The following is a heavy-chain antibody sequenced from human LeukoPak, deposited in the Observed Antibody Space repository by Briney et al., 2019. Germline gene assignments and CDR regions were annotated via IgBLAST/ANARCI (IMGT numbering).Heavy chain of an antibody. D-gene: IGHD3-10*01. CDR1: GYTFRSYY. CDR3: ARGLDYFASGTPWDDAFDI. CDR2: INPSIGRT. J-gene: IGHJ3*02. V-gene: IGHV1-46*01. Sequence: GASVKVSCKASGYTFRSYYIHWVRQAPRQGLEWIGFINPSIGRTAYGPRFQGRVTMTSDASTSTVYMELSSLRSEDSAVFFCARGLDYFASGTPWDDAFDIWGQGTMVTVSS.